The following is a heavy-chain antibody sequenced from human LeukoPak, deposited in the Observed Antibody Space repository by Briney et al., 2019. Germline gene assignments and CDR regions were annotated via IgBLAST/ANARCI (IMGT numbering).Heavy chain of an antibody. CDR3: AKGGHDFNPFYW. CDR1: GFTFSTYA. CDR2: IKRGGGDP. D-gene: IGHD2-21*02. Sequence: PGGSLRLSCAASGFTFSTYAMGWVRQAPGKGLEWVSSIKRGGGDPFYADSVRGRFTISRDNSKNTLFLQLNSLRAEDTAVYYCAKGGHDFNPFYWWGQGTLVTVSS. V-gene: IGHV3-23*01. J-gene: IGHJ4*02.